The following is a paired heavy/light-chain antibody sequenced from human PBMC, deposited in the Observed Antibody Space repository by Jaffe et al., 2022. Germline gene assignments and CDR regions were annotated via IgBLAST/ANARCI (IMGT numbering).Light chain of an antibody. CDR1: SSDVGGYDY. CDR2: DVS. Sequence: QSALTQPASVSGSPGQSITISCTGTSSDVGGYDYVSWYQQHPDKAPKVMIYDVSTRPSGVSNRFSGSKSGNTASLTISGLQAEDEADYYCSSYTTSSSPHVVFGGGTKLTVL. CDR3: SSYTTSSSPHVV. V-gene: IGLV2-14*03. J-gene: IGLJ2*01.
Heavy chain of an antibody. D-gene: IGHD3-10*01. CDR2: IRHDGSHK. Sequence: QVQLVESGGGVVQPGGSLRLSCAASGFIFSSYGMHWVRQAPGKGLEWVAFIRHDGSHKYHGDSVKGRFTVSRDNSKNTLFLQMNSLRADDTAVYYCAKDRGAYLVGGDFDIWGQGTMVTVSS. CDR3: AKDRGAYLVGGDFDI. V-gene: IGHV3-30*02. J-gene: IGHJ3*02. CDR1: GFIFSSYG.